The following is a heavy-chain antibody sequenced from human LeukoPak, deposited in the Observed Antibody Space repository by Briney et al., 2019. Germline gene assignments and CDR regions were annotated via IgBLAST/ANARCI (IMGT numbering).Heavy chain of an antibody. CDR1: AFTFRSYV. J-gene: IGHJ3*02. Sequence: GGSLRLSCAASAFTFRSYVVSWIRQAPGKGLEWVSGIRGRGGSTYYVDSVKGRFTISRDNSKNTLYLQMSSLRAEDTAVYYCAYSSGRYGDDAFDIWGQGTMVTVSS. D-gene: IGHD6-19*01. V-gene: IGHV3-23*01. CDR2: IRGRGGST. CDR3: AYSSGRYGDDAFDI.